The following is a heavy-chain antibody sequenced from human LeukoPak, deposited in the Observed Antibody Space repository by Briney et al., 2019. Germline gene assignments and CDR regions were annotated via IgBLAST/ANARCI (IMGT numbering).Heavy chain of an antibody. J-gene: IGHJ5*02. CDR2: IYSGGST. D-gene: IGHD1-14*01. CDR1: SFTVSSNY. V-gene: IGHV3-53*01. Sequence: GGSLRLSCAASSFTVSSNYMSWVRQAPGKGLEWVSVIYSGGSTYYADSVKGRFTISRDNSKNTLYLQMNSLSTEVTVVYYCSTRRSAWGQGTLVTVSS. CDR3: STRRSA.